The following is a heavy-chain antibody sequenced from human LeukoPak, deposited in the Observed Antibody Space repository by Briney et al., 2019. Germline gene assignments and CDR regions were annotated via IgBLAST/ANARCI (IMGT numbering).Heavy chain of an antibody. CDR1: RFPFSNYG. J-gene: IGHJ5*02. D-gene: IGHD1-26*01. CDR2: ISSDGSNG. V-gene: IGHV3-30*18. CDR3: AKDDGMA. Sequence: GGSLRPSCAASRFPFSNYGVHWVRQAPGKGLEWLAVISSDGSNGHYADSVKGRFTVSRDNSKNTLYLQMDSLRAEDTAVYYCAKDDGMAWGQGTLVTVSS.